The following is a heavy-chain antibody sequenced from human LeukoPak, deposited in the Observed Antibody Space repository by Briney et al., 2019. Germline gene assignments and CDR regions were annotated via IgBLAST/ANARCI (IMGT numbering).Heavy chain of an antibody. CDR1: GFTFTSYA. Sequence: GGSLRLSCAASGFTFTSYAMTWVRQASGRGLEWVSLISASGGNSYYADSVKGRFTVSRDSPKNTLHLQMNSLRAEDTAVYYCARDIELSCWGQGTLVTVSS. V-gene: IGHV3-23*01. D-gene: IGHD1-26*01. CDR2: ISASGGNS. J-gene: IGHJ4*02. CDR3: ARDIELSC.